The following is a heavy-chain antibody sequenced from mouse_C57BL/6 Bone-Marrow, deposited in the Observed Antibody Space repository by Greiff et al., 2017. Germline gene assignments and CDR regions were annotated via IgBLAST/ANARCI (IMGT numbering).Heavy chain of an antibody. CDR1: GFSLTSYG. CDR3: AKRGNYGSIYVAWFAY. Sequence: VQLVESGPGLVAPSQSLSITCTVSGFSLTSYGVDWVRQPPGKGLAWLGVIWGGGSTNYNSALMSRLGISKDNSKCQVFLKMNRLQTDDTAVYYCAKRGNYGSIYVAWFAYWGPGTLVTVSA. V-gene: IGHV2-9*01. J-gene: IGHJ3*01. CDR2: IWGGGST. D-gene: IGHD1-1*01.